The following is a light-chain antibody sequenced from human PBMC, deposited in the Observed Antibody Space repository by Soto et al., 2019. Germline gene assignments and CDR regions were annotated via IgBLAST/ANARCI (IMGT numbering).Light chain of an antibody. CDR3: QQSDSTPIT. J-gene: IGKJ5*01. Sequence: DIQMTQSPSSLSASVGDRVTITCRASQSTSSYLNWYQQKPGKAPKLLIYAASSLQSGVPSRFSGSGSGTDFTLTISSLQPEDFATYYCQQSDSTPITFGHGTRLEIK. V-gene: IGKV1-39*01. CDR2: AAS. CDR1: QSTSSY.